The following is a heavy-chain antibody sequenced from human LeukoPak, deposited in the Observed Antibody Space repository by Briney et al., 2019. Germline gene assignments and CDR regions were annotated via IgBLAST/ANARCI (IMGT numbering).Heavy chain of an antibody. V-gene: IGHV4-39*01. Sequence: SETLSLTCTVSGGSISRSSYSWGWIRQPPGKGLVWIGTIYYGGSTYYNPSLKSRVTISVDTSKNQFSLKLSSVTAADTAVYYCARLGFYSSSSFSYFDYWGQGTLVTVSS. CDR3: ARLGFYSSSSFSYFDY. D-gene: IGHD6-6*01. J-gene: IGHJ4*02. CDR1: GGSISRSSYS. CDR2: IYYGGST.